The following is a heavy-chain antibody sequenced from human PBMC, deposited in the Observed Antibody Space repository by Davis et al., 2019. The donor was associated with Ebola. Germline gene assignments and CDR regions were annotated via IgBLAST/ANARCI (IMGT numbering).Heavy chain of an antibody. Sequence: MPSETLSLTCTVSGGSISSSSYYWSWIRQPPGDGLEWIGYIYYSGSTNYNPSLKSRVTISVDTSKNQFSLKLSSVTAADTAVYYCATNLYSGSFLDYWGQGTLVTVSS. J-gene: IGHJ4*02. CDR2: IYYSGST. D-gene: IGHD1-26*01. CDR1: GGSISSSSYY. CDR3: ATNLYSGSFLDY. V-gene: IGHV4-61*05.